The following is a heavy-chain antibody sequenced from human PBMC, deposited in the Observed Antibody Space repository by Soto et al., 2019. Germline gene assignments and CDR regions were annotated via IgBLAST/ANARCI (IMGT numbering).Heavy chain of an antibody. D-gene: IGHD6-25*01. J-gene: IGHJ6*02. CDR1: GGTFSSYA. V-gene: IGHV1-69*13. CDR2: IIPIFGTA. CDR3: ARDLRIHSSGNYGMDV. Sequence: ASVKVSCKASGGTFSSYAISWVRQAPGQGLEWMGGIIPIFGTANYAQKFQGRITITADESTSTAYMELSSLRSEDTAVYYCARDLRIHSSGNYGMDVWGQGTTVTVSS.